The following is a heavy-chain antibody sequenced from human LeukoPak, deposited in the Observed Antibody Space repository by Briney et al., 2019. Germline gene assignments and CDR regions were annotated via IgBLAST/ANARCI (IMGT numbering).Heavy chain of an antibody. D-gene: IGHD3-10*01. J-gene: IGHJ4*02. V-gene: IGHV1-8*03. CDR2: MNPNSGNT. CDR1: GYTFTSYD. Sequence: GASVKVSCKASGYTFTSYDINWVRQATGQGLEWMGWMNPNSGNTGYAQMFQRRVTITRNIYISTAYMELSSLKSEDTAVYYCARGRASSPRRGVIIGYYFDYWGQGTLVSVSS. CDR3: ARGRASSPRRGVIIGYYFDY.